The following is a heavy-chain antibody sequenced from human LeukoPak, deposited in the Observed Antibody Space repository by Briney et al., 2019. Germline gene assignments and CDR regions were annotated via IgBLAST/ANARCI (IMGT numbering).Heavy chain of an antibody. D-gene: IGHD3-3*01. CDR1: GFTFSSHA. Sequence: GGSLRLSCAASGFTFSSHAMSWVRQAPGKGLEWVSGISGSGGSTNYADSVKGRFTISRDNSKNTLYLQMNSLRAEDTAVYYCAKDFGYDFWSGYYGSYGMDVWGQGTTVTVSS. J-gene: IGHJ6*02. CDR2: ISGSGGST. V-gene: IGHV3-23*01. CDR3: AKDFGYDFWSGYYGSYGMDV.